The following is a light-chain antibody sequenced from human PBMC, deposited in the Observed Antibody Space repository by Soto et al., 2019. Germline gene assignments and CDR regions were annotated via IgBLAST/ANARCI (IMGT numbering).Light chain of an antibody. J-gene: IGKJ2*01. CDR1: QSVSSIY. CDR3: QQYGSSPYS. V-gene: IGKV3-20*01. CDR2: GAS. Sequence: EIVLTQSPGTLSLSPGERATLSCRARQSVSSIYLAWYQQKPGRAPRLLIYGASSRATGIPDRISGSGSGTDFTLTISRLEPEDFAVYYCQQYGSSPYSFGQGTKVEIE.